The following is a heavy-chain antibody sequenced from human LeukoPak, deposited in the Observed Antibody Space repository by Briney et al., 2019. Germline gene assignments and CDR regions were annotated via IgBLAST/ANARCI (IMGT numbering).Heavy chain of an antibody. J-gene: IGHJ3*02. D-gene: IGHD2-2*01. CDR2: ISSSSSTR. V-gene: IGHV3-48*04. CDR3: TRVGYCATTSCRTAFDI. Sequence: PGGSLRLSCAASGFSFSSYSMNWVRQAPGKGLEWVSYISSSSSTRYYADSVQGRFTISRDNAKNSVYLQMNSLRAEDTAVYFCTRVGYCATTSCRTAFDIWGQGTTVTVS. CDR1: GFSFSSYS.